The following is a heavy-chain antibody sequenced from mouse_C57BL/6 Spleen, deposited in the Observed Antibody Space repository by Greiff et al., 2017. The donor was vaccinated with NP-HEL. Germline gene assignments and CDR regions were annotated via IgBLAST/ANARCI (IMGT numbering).Heavy chain of an antibody. CDR1: GYSITSGYY. CDR3: ARGGTTGMDY. D-gene: IGHD1-1*01. Sequence: EVKLMESGPGLVKPSQSLSLTCSVTGYSITSGYYWNWIRQFPGNKLEWMGYISYDGSNNYNPSLKNRISITRDTSKNQFFLKLNSVTTEDTATYYCARGGTTGMDYWGQGTSVTVSS. J-gene: IGHJ4*01. V-gene: IGHV3-6*01. CDR2: ISYDGSN.